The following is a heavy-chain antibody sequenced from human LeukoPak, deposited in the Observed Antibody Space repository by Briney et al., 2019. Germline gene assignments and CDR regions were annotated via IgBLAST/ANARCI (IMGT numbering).Heavy chain of an antibody. D-gene: IGHD6-13*01. CDR3: ARWRAAAPTFYYYYGMDV. CDR1: GGSINSSPYY. Sequence: SETLSLTCTVSGGSINSSPYYWSWIRQPPGKGLEWIGYIYYSGSTNYNPSLKSRVTISVDTSKNQFSLKLSSVTAADTAVYYCARWRAAAPTFYYYYGMDVWGQGTTVTVSS. J-gene: IGHJ6*02. CDR2: IYYSGST. V-gene: IGHV4-61*01.